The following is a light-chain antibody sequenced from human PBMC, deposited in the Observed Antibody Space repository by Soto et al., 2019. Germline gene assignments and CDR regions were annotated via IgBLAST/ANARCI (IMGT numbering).Light chain of an antibody. CDR1: QSVSSSY. V-gene: IGKV3-20*01. Sequence: EIVLTQSPGTLSLSPGERATLSCRASQSVSSSYLAWYQQKPGQAPRLLIFGGSSRATGIPDMFSGSGSGTDLTLNISRLEPEDFAVYYCQQDGSSPRTFGQGTKVEI. CDR2: GGS. J-gene: IGKJ1*01. CDR3: QQDGSSPRT.